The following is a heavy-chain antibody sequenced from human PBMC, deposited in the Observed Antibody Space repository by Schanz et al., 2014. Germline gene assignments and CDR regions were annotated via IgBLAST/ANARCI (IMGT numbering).Heavy chain of an antibody. Sequence: VQLEQSGAEVKKPGSSVKVSCKASGGTFSSFGINWVRQAPGQGLEWMGRIISILGIPNYAQKFQGRVTMTTDTSTSTVYMELSSLRSEDTAVYYCARDGVDAAAGGNYWGQGTLVTVSS. CDR3: ARDGVDAAAGGNY. CDR1: GGTFSSFG. D-gene: IGHD6-13*01. CDR2: IISILGIP. J-gene: IGHJ4*02. V-gene: IGHV1-69*04.